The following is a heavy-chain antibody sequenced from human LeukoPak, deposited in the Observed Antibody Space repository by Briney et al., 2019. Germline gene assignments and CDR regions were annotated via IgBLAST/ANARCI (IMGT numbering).Heavy chain of an antibody. CDR3: ARGKPSGYCSSTSCYRPYFDY. Sequence: GSLRLSCAASGFTFSSYSMSWVRQAPGKGLEWVSAISTSGGSTYYADSVKGRFTISRDNSKNTLYLQMNSLRAEDTVVYHCARGKPSGYCSSTSCYRPYFDYWGQGTLVTVSS. CDR2: ISTSGGST. V-gene: IGHV3-23*01. CDR1: GFTFSSYS. J-gene: IGHJ4*02. D-gene: IGHD2-2*03.